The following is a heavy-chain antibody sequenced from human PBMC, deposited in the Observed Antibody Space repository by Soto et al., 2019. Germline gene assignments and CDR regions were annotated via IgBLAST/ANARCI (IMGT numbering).Heavy chain of an antibody. Sequence: GGSLRLSCAASGFTFSSYWMSWVRQAPGKGLEWVANIKQDGSEKYYVDSVKGRFTISRDNAKNSLYLQMNSLRAEDTAVYYCAREGAAMFGLFDYWGQGTLVTVSS. CDR2: IKQDGSEK. CDR3: AREGAAMFGLFDY. J-gene: IGHJ4*02. CDR1: GFTFSSYW. V-gene: IGHV3-7*01. D-gene: IGHD3-10*02.